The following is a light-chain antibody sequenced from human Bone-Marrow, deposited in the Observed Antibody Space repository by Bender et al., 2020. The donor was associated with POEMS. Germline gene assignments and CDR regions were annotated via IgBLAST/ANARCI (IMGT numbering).Light chain of an antibody. CDR2: EGS. CDR1: SSDVGSYNL. CDR3: CSYTSSSPWV. V-gene: IGLV2-23*01. Sequence: QSALTQPASVSGSPGQSITISCTGTSSDVGSYNLVSWYQQHPGKAPKLMIYEGSKRPSRVANRFSGSQSGNTASLTISGLQAEDEADYYCCSYTSSSPWVFGGGTKLTVL. J-gene: IGLJ3*02.